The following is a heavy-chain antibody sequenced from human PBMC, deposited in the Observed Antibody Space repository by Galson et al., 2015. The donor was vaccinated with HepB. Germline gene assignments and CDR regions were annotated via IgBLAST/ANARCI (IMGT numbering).Heavy chain of an antibody. V-gene: IGHV5-10-1*01. CDR2: IDPSDSYT. J-gene: IGHJ5*02. CDR3: ARTSLVVNPKYNWFDP. Sequence: QSGAEVKKPGESLRISCKGSGYSFTSYWISWVRQMPGKGLEWMGRIDPSDSYTNYSPSFQGHVTISADKSISTAYLQWSSLKASDTAMYYCARTSLVVNPKYNWFDPWGQGTLVTVSS. D-gene: IGHD3-22*01. CDR1: GYSFTSYW.